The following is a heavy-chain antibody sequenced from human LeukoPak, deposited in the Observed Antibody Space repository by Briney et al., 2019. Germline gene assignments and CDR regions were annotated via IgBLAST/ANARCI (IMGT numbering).Heavy chain of an antibody. CDR2: ISYDGSNK. V-gene: IGHV3-30-3*01. CDR1: GFTFSRYA. Sequence: GGSLRLSCAASGFTFSRYAMHWVRQAPGKGLEWVALISYDGSNKYYTDSVRGRFTISRDNSKNTLYLQMNTLRPEDTAVYYCARDSRIAVAVPGTYGMDVWGQGTTVTVSS. D-gene: IGHD6-19*01. CDR3: ARDSRIAVAVPGTYGMDV. J-gene: IGHJ6*02.